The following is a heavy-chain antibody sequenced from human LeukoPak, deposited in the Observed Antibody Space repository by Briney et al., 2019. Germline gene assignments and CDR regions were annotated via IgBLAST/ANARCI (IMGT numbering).Heavy chain of an antibody. V-gene: IGHV3-11*01. D-gene: IGHD6-13*01. CDR2: VSSSDSSI. CDR1: GFTISDNY. J-gene: IGHJ4*02. CDR3: ARTAPAGTWGLVGYYFDY. Sequence: GGSLRLSCAASGFTISDNYKSWSRKGPGKGLELVSYVSSSDSSIYYSDSAKGRFTISRDNAKNSLYLQMNSLRAEATAVYYCARTAPAGTWGLVGYYFDYWGQGTLVTVSS.